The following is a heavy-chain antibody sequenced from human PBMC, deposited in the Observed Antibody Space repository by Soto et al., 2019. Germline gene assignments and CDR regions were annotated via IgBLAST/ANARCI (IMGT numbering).Heavy chain of an antibody. Sequence: QVQLQESGPGLVKPSDTLSLTCAVSGYSISSSNWWGWIRQPPGKGLEWIGYIYYSGTTYYNPSLKSRVTRSVDTSKNPFSLKLTSVTAVDTAVYYCARREIQGPIDYWGQGTLVTVSS. D-gene: IGHD1-26*01. V-gene: IGHV4-28*01. CDR2: IYYSGTT. J-gene: IGHJ4*02. CDR3: ARREIQGPIDY. CDR1: GYSISSSNW.